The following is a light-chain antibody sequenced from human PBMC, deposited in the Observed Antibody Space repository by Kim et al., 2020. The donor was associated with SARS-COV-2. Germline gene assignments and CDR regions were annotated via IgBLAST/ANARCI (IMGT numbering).Light chain of an antibody. Sequence: VGDRVTITCQASQDISNYLNWYQQKPGKAPKLLIYDASNLETGVPSRFSGSGSGTDFTFTISSLQPEDIATYYCQQYDNLPPTLTFGGGTKVEIK. V-gene: IGKV1-33*01. CDR1: QDISNY. J-gene: IGKJ4*01. CDR3: QQYDNLPPTLT. CDR2: DAS.